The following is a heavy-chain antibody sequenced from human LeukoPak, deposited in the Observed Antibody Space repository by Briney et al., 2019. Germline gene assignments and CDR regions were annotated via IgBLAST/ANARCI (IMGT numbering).Heavy chain of an antibody. V-gene: IGHV1-18*01. Sequence: ASVKVSCKASGYTFTSYGISWVRQAPGQGLEWMGWISAYNGNTNYAQKLQGRVTMTTDTSTSTAYMELSSLRSDDTAVYYCAREALSWQLVPYYYYGMDVWGQGTTVTVSS. D-gene: IGHD6-13*01. CDR1: GYTFTSYG. CDR2: ISAYNGNT. J-gene: IGHJ6*02. CDR3: AREALSWQLVPYYYYGMDV.